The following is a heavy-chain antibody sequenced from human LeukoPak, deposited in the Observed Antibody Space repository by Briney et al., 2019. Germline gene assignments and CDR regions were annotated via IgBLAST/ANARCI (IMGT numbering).Heavy chain of an antibody. J-gene: IGHJ6*02. CDR1: GYTFTSYG. CDR2: ISAYNGNT. CDR3: ARDLHYYYYGMDV. V-gene: IGHV1-18*01. Sequence: ASVKDSCKASGYTFTSYGISWVRQAPGQGLEWMGWISAYNGNTNYAQRLQGRVTMTTDTSTSTAYMELRSLRSDDTAVYYCARDLHYYYYGMDVWGQGTTVTVSS.